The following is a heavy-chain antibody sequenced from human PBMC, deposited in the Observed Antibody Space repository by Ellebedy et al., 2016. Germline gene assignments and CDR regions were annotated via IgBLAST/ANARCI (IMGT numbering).Heavy chain of an antibody. J-gene: IGHJ4*02. CDR2: VSYDGNYK. Sequence: GESLKISXVASGVTFSSYAMHWVRQAPGKGLEWVASVSYDGNYKYYADSVKGRFTVSRDNSKNTLYLQMNSLSTEDTAVYYCARDSTVGGGSPNAGRYFEYWGQGTLVTVSP. CDR1: GVTFSSYA. CDR3: ARDSTVGGGSPNAGRYFEY. D-gene: IGHD1-26*01. V-gene: IGHV3-30-3*01.